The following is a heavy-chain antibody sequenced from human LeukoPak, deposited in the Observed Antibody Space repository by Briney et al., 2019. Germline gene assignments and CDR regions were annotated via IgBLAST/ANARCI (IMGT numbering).Heavy chain of an antibody. V-gene: IGHV4-39*07. D-gene: IGHD2-2*02. Sequence: SETLPLTCTVSGGSISSSSYYWGWIRQPPGKGLEWIGGIYYSGSTYYNPSLKSRVTISVDTSKNQFSLKLSSVTAADTAVYYCARVYCSSTSCYTPTFDYWGQGTLVTVSS. CDR2: IYYSGST. CDR3: ARVYCSSTSCYTPTFDY. J-gene: IGHJ4*02. CDR1: GGSISSSSYY.